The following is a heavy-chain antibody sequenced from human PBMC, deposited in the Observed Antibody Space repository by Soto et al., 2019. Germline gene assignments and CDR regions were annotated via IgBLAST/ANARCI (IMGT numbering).Heavy chain of an antibody. D-gene: IGHD3-3*01. Sequence: QVQLVESGGGVVQPGRSLRLSCAASGFTFSSYAMHWVRQAPGKGLEWVAVISSDGSNKYYADSVKGRLTISRDNAKNTLYLQMNSLRAEDTAVYYCARDFGETENYYYDGMDVWGQGPTVTVSS. J-gene: IGHJ6*02. CDR3: ARDFGETENYYYDGMDV. CDR1: GFTFSSYA. CDR2: ISSDGSNK. V-gene: IGHV3-30-3*01.